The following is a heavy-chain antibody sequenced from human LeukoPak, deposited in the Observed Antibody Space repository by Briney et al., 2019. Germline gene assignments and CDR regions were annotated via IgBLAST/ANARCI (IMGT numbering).Heavy chain of an antibody. Sequence: GGSLRLSCAASGFTFSSYAMSWVRQAPGKGLEWVSAISGSGGSTYYADSVKGRFTISRDNSKNTLYLQMNSLRAEDTAVYYCAKALGGYCSSTSCYGYYYYGMDVWGQGTTVTVSS. J-gene: IGHJ6*02. V-gene: IGHV3-23*01. CDR1: GFTFSSYA. CDR3: AKALGGYCSSTSCYGYYYYGMDV. D-gene: IGHD2-2*01. CDR2: ISGSGGST.